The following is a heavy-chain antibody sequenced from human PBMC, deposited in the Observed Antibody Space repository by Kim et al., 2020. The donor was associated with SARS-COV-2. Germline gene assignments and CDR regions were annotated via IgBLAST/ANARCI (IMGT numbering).Heavy chain of an antibody. J-gene: IGHJ6*03. CDR2: MNPNSGNT. CDR1: GYTFTSYD. V-gene: IGHV1-8*01. Sequence: ASVKVSCKASGYTFTSYDINWVRQATGQGLEWMGWMNPNSGNTGYVQKFQGRVTMTRNTSISTAYMELSSLRSEDTAVYYCARGHLKSIVVVIAPRPYYYYMDVWGKGTTVTVSS. CDR3: ARGHLKSIVVVIAPRPYYYYMDV. D-gene: IGHD2-21*01.